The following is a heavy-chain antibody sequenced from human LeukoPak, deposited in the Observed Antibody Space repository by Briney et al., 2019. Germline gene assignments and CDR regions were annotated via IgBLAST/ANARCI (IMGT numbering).Heavy chain of an antibody. CDR1: GGTFSSYA. V-gene: IGHV1-69*05. CDR2: IIPIFGTA. Sequence: GASVKVSCKXSGGTFSSYAISWVRQAPGQGLEWMGRIIPIFGTANYAQKFQGRVTITTDESTSTAYMELSSLRSEDTAVYYCASSIAAAGILSYWGQGTLVTVSS. CDR3: ASSIAAAGILSY. J-gene: IGHJ4*02. D-gene: IGHD6-13*01.